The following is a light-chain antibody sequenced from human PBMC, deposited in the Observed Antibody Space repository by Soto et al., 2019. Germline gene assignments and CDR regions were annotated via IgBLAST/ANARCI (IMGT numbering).Light chain of an antibody. J-gene: IGLJ2*01. CDR1: SSNIGAGYD. V-gene: IGLV1-40*01. Sequence: QSVLTQPPSVSGAPGQRVTISCTGSSSNIGAGYDVHWYQQLPGTAPKLLIYDNSNRPSGVPDRFSGSRSGTSAPLAITGLQAEDEADYYCQSYDSSLSGYVVFGGGTKVTVL. CDR3: QSYDSSLSGYVV. CDR2: DNS.